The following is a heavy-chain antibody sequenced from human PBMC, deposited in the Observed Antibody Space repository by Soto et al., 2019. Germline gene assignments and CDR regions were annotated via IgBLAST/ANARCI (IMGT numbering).Heavy chain of an antibody. CDR2: ISGSGGST. Sequence: PGGSLRLSCAASGFTFSSYAMSWVRQAPGKGLEWVSAISGSGGSTYYADSVKGRFTISRDNSKNTLYLQMNSLRAEDTAVYYFAKDRYYDILTGLLDYWGQGTLVTVSS. V-gene: IGHV3-23*01. D-gene: IGHD3-9*01. CDR3: AKDRYYDILTGLLDY. J-gene: IGHJ4*02. CDR1: GFTFSSYA.